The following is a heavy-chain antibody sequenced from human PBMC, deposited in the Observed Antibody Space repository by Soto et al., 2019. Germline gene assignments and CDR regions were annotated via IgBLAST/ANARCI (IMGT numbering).Heavy chain of an antibody. Sequence: PGGSLRLSCAASGFTFSSYAMSWVRQAPGKGLEWVSAISGSGGSTYYADSVKGRFTISRDNSKNTLYLQMNSLRAEDTAVYYCAKAPSFQYVVLYDYWGQGTLVTVPQ. CDR2: ISGSGGST. D-gene: IGHD3-16*01. CDR1: GFTFSSYA. V-gene: IGHV3-23*01. J-gene: IGHJ4*02. CDR3: AKAPSFQYVVLYDY.